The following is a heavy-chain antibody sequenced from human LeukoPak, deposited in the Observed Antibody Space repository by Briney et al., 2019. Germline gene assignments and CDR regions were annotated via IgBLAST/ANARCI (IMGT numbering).Heavy chain of an antibody. CDR3: ARGCSSTSCSDY. CDR1: GGSFSGYY. J-gene: IGHJ4*02. CDR2: INHSGST. Sequence: SETLSLTCAVYGGSFSGYYWSWIRQPPGKGLEWIGEINHSGSTNYNPSLKSRVTISVDTSKSQFSLKLSSVTAADTAVYYCARGCSSTSCSDYWGQGTLVTVSS. D-gene: IGHD2-2*01. V-gene: IGHV4-34*01.